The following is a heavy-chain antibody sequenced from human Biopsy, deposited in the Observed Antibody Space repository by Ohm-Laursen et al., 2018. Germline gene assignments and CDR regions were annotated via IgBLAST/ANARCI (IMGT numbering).Heavy chain of an antibody. CDR2: IFYSGII. CDR3: ARHPTGFWFDP. J-gene: IGHJ5*02. CDR1: GGSVSSNTNY. V-gene: IGHV4-39*01. Sequence: TLSLTCPVSGGSVSSNTNYWAWIRQPPGKGLEWIGSIFYSGIIYYNPSLKSRVSISVDKSKNPFSLNLNSVTAADTAVYYCARHPTGFWFDPWGQGTLVIVSS.